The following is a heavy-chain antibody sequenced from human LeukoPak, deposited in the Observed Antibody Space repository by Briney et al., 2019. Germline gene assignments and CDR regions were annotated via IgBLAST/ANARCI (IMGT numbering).Heavy chain of an antibody. Sequence: GESLKISCQGSGYSFTSYWIGWVREMPGKRLEWMGIIYPGDSDTRSSPSFQGQVTMSVDKSISTAYLQWSSLKASDTAIYYCARQRGYLSSAFDYWGQGTLVTVSS. CDR3: ARQRGYLSSAFDY. J-gene: IGHJ4*02. V-gene: IGHV5-51*01. CDR1: GYSFTSYW. CDR2: IYPGDSDT. D-gene: IGHD2/OR15-2a*01.